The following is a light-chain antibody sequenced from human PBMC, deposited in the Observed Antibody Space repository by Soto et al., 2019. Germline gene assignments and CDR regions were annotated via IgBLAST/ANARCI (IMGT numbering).Light chain of an antibody. CDR1: QSVSSSY. CDR3: QQFGSSPMFT. J-gene: IGKJ2*01. Sequence: VLTQSPATLSLSPGERATLSCRASQSVSSSYLAWYQKRPGQAPRLLIFGASSRATGVPDRFSGSGSGTDFTLTISRLEPEDFAVYYCQQFGSSPMFTFGQGTKLEI. V-gene: IGKV3-20*01. CDR2: GAS.